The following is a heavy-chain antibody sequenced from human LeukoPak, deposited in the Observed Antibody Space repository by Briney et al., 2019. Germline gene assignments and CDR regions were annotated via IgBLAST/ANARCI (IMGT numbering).Heavy chain of an antibody. V-gene: IGHV3-43D*03. CDR2: ISWDGGST. Sequence: GGSLRLSCAASGFTFDDYAMHWVGQAPGKGLEWVSLISWDGGSTYYADSVKGRFTISRDNSKNSLYLQMNSLRAEDTAVYYCARDRSDLKAFDIWGQGTMVTVSS. CDR3: ARDRSDLKAFDI. CDR1: GFTFDDYA. J-gene: IGHJ3*02.